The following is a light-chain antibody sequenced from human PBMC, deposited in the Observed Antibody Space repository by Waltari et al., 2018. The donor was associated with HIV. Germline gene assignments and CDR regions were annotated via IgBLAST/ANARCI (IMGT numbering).Light chain of an antibody. CDR2: KTS. Sequence: DIQMTQSPSTLSASVGDRVSIPCRSSQSISSWLAWYQQQPGRAPNLLIYKTSTLHSGVPSRFSGSGSGTEFSLTISSLQPDDFATYYCQQYQSYSLTFGQGTRLEIK. V-gene: IGKV1-5*03. CDR3: QQYQSYSLT. CDR1: QSISSW. J-gene: IGKJ5*01.